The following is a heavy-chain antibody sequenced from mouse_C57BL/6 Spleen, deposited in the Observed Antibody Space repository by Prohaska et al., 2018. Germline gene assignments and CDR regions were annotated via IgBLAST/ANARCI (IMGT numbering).Heavy chain of an antibody. J-gene: IGHJ1*03. CDR2: INYDSCAI. D-gene: IGHD2-5*01. CDR1: GFTFSGFW. Sequence: EVQLLETGGGLVQPGGSRALSCEGSGFTFSGFWMSWVRQTPGTTLEWIGDINYDSCAINYAPSIKVQFNMFRDNDKITLYLQMSKVRSECTVTYFCMGYDSNYWYFAVWGTGTTITVYS. V-gene: IGHV11-2*01. CDR3: MGYDSNYWYFAV.